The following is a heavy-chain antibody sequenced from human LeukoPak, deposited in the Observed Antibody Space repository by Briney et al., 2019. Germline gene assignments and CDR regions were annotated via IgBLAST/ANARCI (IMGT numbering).Heavy chain of an antibody. Sequence: GESLKISCEHFGYDFSTYWIGWVRQTPGKGLDWMGVIYPADSDTRYSPSFQGQVTISADKSISTAYLQWSSLKASDTAMYYCARLYYYDSSRRAFDYWGQGTLVTVSS. CDR1: GYDFSTYW. CDR2: IYPADSDT. J-gene: IGHJ4*02. D-gene: IGHD3-22*01. V-gene: IGHV5-51*01. CDR3: ARLYYYDSSRRAFDY.